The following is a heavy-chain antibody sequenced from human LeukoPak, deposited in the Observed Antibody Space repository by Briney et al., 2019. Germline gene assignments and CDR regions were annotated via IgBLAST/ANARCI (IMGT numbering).Heavy chain of an antibody. CDR1: GGTFSSYA. J-gene: IGHJ4*02. CDR2: IIPIFGTA. D-gene: IGHD4-11*01. V-gene: IGHV1-69*13. CDR3: ARGRPDYILYYFDY. Sequence: SVKVSCNASGGTFSSYAISWVRQAPGQGLEWMGGIIPIFGTANYAQKFQGRVTITADESTSTAYMELSSLRSEDTAVYYCARGRPDYILYYFDYWGQGTLVTVSS.